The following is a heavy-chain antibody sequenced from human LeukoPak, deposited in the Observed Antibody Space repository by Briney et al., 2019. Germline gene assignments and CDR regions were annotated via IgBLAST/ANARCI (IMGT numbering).Heavy chain of an antibody. CDR2: INPNSGGT. Sequence: ASVKVSCKASGYTFTGYYIHWVRQAPGQGLEWMGWINPNSGGTKYAQKFQGRVTMTRDTSISTAYMELSRLRSDDTAVYYCARRYSYYYYMDVWGKGTTVTVSS. CDR1: GYTFTGYY. V-gene: IGHV1-2*02. CDR3: ARRYSYYYYMDV. J-gene: IGHJ6*03.